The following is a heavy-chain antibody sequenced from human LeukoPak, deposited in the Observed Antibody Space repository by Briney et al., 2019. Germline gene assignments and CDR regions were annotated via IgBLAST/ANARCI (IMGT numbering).Heavy chain of an antibody. CDR2: IIPILGIA. J-gene: IGHJ4*02. V-gene: IGHV1-69*04. CDR3: AREQQLANFDY. Sequence: GAPVKGSCKASGFTFTSYSISWVRQAPGPGLEWMGRIIPILGIANYAQKFQGRVTITADKSTSTAYMELSSLRSEDTAVYYCAREQQLANFDYWGQGTLVTVSS. CDR1: GFTFTSYS. D-gene: IGHD6-13*01.